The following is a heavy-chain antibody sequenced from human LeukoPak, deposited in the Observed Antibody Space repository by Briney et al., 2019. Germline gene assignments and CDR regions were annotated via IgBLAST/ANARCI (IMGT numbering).Heavy chain of an antibody. V-gene: IGHV3-48*03. CDR2: ISSSGSTI. CDR3: AKVELGDYDFLTGYPDS. J-gene: IGHJ5*01. Sequence: GGSLRLSCAASGFTFSSYEMNWVRQAPGKGLEWVTYISSSGSTIYYATYVKGRFTVSRDNAKNSLYLQMNSLRDEDTAIYYCAKVELGDYDFLTGYPDSWGQGTLVTVSS. CDR1: GFTFSSYE. D-gene: IGHD3-9*01.